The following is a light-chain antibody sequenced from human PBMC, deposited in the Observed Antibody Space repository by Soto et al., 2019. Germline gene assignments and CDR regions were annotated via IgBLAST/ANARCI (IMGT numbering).Light chain of an antibody. V-gene: IGKV1-8*01. Sequence: GGRVTITCRASQGISSYLAWYQQKPGKAPKLLIYAASTLQSGVPSRFSGSGSGTDFTLTISCLQSEDFATYYCQQYYSYPVTFGQGTKVDIK. CDR2: AAS. CDR1: QGISSY. J-gene: IGKJ1*01. CDR3: QQYYSYPVT.